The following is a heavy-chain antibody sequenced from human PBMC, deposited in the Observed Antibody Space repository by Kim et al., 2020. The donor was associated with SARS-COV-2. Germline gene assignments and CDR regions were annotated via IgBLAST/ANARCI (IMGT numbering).Heavy chain of an antibody. CDR3: ARGGRAPNF. V-gene: IGHV3-7*01. J-gene: IGHJ4*02. Sequence: GGSLRLSCAASGFTFSSYWMSWVRQAPGKGLEWVAHIKEDGSEKYYVYSVKGRFTISRDNAKNSLYLQMNSLRAEDTAVFYCARGGRAPNFWGQGTLVTV. CDR2: IKEDGSEK. CDR1: GFTFSSYW. D-gene: IGHD5-12*01.